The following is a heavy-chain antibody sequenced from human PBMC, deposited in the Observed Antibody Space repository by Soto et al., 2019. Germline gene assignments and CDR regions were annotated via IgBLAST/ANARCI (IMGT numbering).Heavy chain of an antibody. Sequence: QVQLVESGGGVVQPGRSLRLSCAASGFTFSSYGMHWVRQAPGKGLEWVAVISYDGSKKYYADSVKGRFTISRDNFKETLDLQMNSLRSEDTAVYCCANGWELLDYWGQGTLVTVSS. CDR2: ISYDGSKK. CDR3: ANGWELLDY. V-gene: IGHV3-30*18. D-gene: IGHD1-26*01. J-gene: IGHJ4*02. CDR1: GFTFSSYG.